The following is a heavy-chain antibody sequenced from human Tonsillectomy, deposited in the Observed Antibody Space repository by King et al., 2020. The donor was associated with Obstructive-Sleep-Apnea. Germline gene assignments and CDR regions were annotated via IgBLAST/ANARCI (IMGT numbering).Heavy chain of an antibody. D-gene: IGHD6-13*01. CDR2: ISGSGGST. CDR3: AKDRSSSWYEELSPNWFDP. CDR1: GFTSSSYG. Sequence: VQLVESGGGLVQPGGSLRLSWAASGFTSSSYGISWVRQAPQKGLEWVSAISGSGGSTYYADSGKGRFTISRDNSKNMLYLQMNSLRAEDTAVYYCAKDRSSSWYEELSPNWFDPWGQGTLVIVSS. V-gene: IGHV3-23*04. J-gene: IGHJ5*02.